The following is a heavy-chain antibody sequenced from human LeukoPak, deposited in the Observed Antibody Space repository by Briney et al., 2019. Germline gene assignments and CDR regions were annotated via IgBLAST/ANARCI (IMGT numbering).Heavy chain of an antibody. CDR1: GFTFSSYG. J-gene: IGHJ4*02. D-gene: IGHD6-19*01. CDR2: IWYDGSNK. CDR3: ARDPRQWLAYYFDY. V-gene: IGHV3-33*01. Sequence: GGSLRLSCAASGFTFSSYGTHWVRQAPGKGLEWVAVIWYDGSNKHYADSVKGRFTISRDNSKNTLYLQMNSLRAEDTAVYYCARDPRQWLAYYFDYWGQGTLVTVSS.